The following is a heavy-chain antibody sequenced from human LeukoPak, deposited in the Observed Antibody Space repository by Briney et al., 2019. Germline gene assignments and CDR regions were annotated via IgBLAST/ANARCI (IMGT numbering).Heavy chain of an antibody. J-gene: IGHJ6*02. CDR2: INHNGNVN. D-gene: IGHD3-16*01. Sequence: GGSLRLSCAASGFTFSSYWMNWARQAPGRGLEWVASINHNGNVNYYVDSVKGRFTISRDNAKNSLYLQMSNLRAEDTAVYFCARGGGLDVWGQGATVTVSS. V-gene: IGHV3-7*03. CDR1: GFTFSSYW. CDR3: ARGGGLDV.